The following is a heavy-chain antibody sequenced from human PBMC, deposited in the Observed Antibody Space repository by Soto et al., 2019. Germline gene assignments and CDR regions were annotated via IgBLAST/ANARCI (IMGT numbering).Heavy chain of an antibody. CDR2: IYYSGRT. J-gene: IGHJ6*02. CDR3: ASSSLDGRDV. CDR1: AGSISSGYYY. Sequence: SETLSLTFSVSAGSISSGYYYWSWIRQPPGKGLEWIGNIYYSGRTYYNPSLKSRLIISIDSSKIHFSHKVCSGTASFPAAQYCASSSLDGRDVWGRGTTVTVSS. V-gene: IGHV4-30-4*01.